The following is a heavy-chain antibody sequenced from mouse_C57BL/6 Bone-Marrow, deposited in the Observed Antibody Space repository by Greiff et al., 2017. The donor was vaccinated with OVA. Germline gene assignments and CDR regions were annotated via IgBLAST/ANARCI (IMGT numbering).Heavy chain of an antibody. CDR2: IDPSDSYT. CDR3: ARWGLLDY. J-gene: IGHJ2*01. Sequence: VQLKQPGAELVKPGASVKLSCKASGYTFTSYWMQWVKQRPGQGLEWIGEIDPSDSYTNYNQKFKGKATLTVDTSSSTAYMQLSSLTSEDSAVYYCARWGLLDYWGQGTTLTVSS. D-gene: IGHD1-1*01. CDR1: GYTFTSYW. V-gene: IGHV1-50*01.